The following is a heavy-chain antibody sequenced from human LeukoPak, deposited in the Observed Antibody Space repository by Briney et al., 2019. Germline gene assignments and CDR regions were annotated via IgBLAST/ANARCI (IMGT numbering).Heavy chain of an antibody. J-gene: IGHJ4*02. CDR2: ISGSGGST. D-gene: IGHD1-26*01. CDR3: AKDCVGANSFCPFDY. CDR1: GFTFSSYA. Sequence: PGGSLRLSCAASGFTFSSYAMSWVRQAPGKGLEWVSAISGSGGSTYYADSVKGRFTISRDNSKNTLYLQMNSLRAEDTAVYYCAKDCVGANSFCPFDYWGQGTLVTVSS. V-gene: IGHV3-23*01.